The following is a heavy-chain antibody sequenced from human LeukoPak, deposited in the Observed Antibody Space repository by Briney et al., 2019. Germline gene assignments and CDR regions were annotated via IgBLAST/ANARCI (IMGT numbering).Heavy chain of an antibody. CDR3: ARAYSSSWVATGGYYFDY. Sequence: PGGSLRLSCAASGFTVSSTYMTWVRQAPGKGLEWVSVMYSGGNTYYADSVKGRFTISRDSSKNTLYLQMNSLRAEDTALYYCARAYSSSWVATGGYYFDYWGQGTLVTVSS. CDR2: MYSGGNT. CDR1: GFTVSSTY. V-gene: IGHV3-66*01. D-gene: IGHD6-13*01. J-gene: IGHJ4*02.